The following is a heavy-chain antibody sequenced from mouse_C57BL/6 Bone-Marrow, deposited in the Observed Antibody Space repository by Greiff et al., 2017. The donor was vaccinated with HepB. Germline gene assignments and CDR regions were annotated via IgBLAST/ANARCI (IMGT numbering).Heavy chain of an antibody. Sequence: EVKLVESGGGLVKPGGSLKLSCAASGFTFSDYGMHWVRQAPEKGLEWVAYISSGSSTIYYADTVKGRFTISRDNAKNTLFLQMTSLRSEDTAMYYCARPGTVVATDAMDYWGQGTSVTVSS. D-gene: IGHD1-1*01. CDR1: GFTFSDYG. CDR2: ISSGSSTI. V-gene: IGHV5-17*01. J-gene: IGHJ4*01. CDR3: ARPGTVVATDAMDY.